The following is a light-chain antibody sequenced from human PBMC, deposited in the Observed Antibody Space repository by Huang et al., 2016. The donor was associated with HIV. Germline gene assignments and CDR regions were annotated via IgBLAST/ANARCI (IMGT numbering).Light chain of an antibody. Sequence: DIVMTQSPLSLSVTPGEPASISCRSSQSLVHSNGYNYLDWYLQKPGQSPQLLSYMASNRTSGAPDRVSGSGSGTNFTLKITRVEAEDVGIYYCMQALESPTFGQGTRVDIK. V-gene: IGKV2-28*01. CDR2: MAS. CDR3: MQALESPT. J-gene: IGKJ1*01. CDR1: QSLVHSNGYNY.